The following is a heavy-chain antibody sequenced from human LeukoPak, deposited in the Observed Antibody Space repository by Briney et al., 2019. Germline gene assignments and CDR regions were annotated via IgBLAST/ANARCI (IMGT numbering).Heavy chain of an antibody. Sequence: PGGSLRLSCAASGFTFSSSAMSWVRQAPGKGLEWVSGISAGGQSTYSAASVKGRFTISRDNSKDTLYLQMNSLRAEDTAVYYCAKGTMIVVLAGHWGQGTLVTVSS. CDR2: ISAGGQST. D-gene: IGHD3-22*01. CDR3: AKGTMIVVLAGH. CDR1: GFTFSSSA. J-gene: IGHJ4*02. V-gene: IGHV3-23*01.